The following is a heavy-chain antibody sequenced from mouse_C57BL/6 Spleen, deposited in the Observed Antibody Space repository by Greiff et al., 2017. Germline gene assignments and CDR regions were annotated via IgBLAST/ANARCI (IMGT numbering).Heavy chain of an antibody. CDR2: IDPSDSYT. D-gene: IGHD5-5*01. Sequence: QVQLQQPGAELVMPGASVKLSCKASVYTFTSYWMHWVKQRPGQGLEWIGEIDPSDSYTNYNQKFKGKSTLTVDKSSSTAYMELSSLTSEDSAVYYCARSQTTPFLAYWGQGTLVTVSA. V-gene: IGHV1-69*01. CDR3: ARSQTTPFLAY. J-gene: IGHJ3*01. CDR1: VYTFTSYW.